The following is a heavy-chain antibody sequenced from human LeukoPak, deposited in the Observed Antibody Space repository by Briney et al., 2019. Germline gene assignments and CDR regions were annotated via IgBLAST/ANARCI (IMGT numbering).Heavy chain of an antibody. CDR1: GGSISSYH. Sequence: KPSETLSLTCTVSGGSISSYHWSWIRQPAGKGLEWIGRMQTSGRIDYNLSLKSRLTTSVDRSKNQLSLKLSSVIAADTAVYYCARGHSDSWSAFDYWGQGTLVTISS. CDR2: MQTSGRI. V-gene: IGHV4-4*07. CDR3: ARGHSDSWSAFDY. J-gene: IGHJ4*02. D-gene: IGHD6-13*01.